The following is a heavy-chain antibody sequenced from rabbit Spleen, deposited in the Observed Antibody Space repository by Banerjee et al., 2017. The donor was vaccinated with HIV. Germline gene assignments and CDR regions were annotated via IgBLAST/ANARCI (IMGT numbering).Heavy chain of an antibody. CDR2: IYGGTTGTT. CDR3: ARDAGTSFSTYGMDL. D-gene: IGHD8-1*01. V-gene: IGHV1S40*01. Sequence: QSLEESGGDLVKPGASLTLTCTASGISFSSSYYMSWVRQAPGKGLEWIACIYGGTTGTTYYASWANGRFTISKTSSTTVTLQVTSLTAADTATYFCARDAGTSFSTYGMDLWGPGTLVTVS. J-gene: IGHJ6*01. CDR1: GISFSSSYY.